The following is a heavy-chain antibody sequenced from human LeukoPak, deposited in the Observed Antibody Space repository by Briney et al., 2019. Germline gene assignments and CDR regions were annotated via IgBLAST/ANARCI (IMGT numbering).Heavy chain of an antibody. J-gene: IGHJ1*01. D-gene: IGHD6-19*01. CDR1: GYTFTSYY. CDR3: ARDWLPGIAVAGTLSAEYFQH. CDR2: INPSGGST. Sequence: ASVKVSCKASGYTFTSYYMHWVRQAPGQGLEWMGIINPSGGSTSYAQKFQGRVTMTRDTSTSTVHMELSSLRSEDTAVYYCARDWLPGIAVAGTLSAEYFQHWGQGTLVTVSS. V-gene: IGHV1-46*01.